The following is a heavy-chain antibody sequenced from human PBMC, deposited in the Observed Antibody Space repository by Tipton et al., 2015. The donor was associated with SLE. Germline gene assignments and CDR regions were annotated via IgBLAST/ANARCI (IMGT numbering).Heavy chain of an antibody. J-gene: IGHJ4*02. D-gene: IGHD2-15*01. CDR1: GGSFSGYY. CDR3: AREDVGFCNGGSCPYYFDF. CDR2: INHSGSI. V-gene: IGHV4-34*01. Sequence: TLSLTCAVYGGSFSGYYWSWIRQPPGKGLEWIGEINHSGSINYSPSLRNRVTISVDTSKNQFSLELTSLSAADTAVYFCAREDVGFCNGGSCPYYFDFWGQGTLVTVSS.